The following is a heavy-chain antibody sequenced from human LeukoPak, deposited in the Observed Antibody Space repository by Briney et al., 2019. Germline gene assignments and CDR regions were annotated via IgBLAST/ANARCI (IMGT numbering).Heavy chain of an antibody. Sequence: SETLSLTCAVSGYSISSGYYWGWIRQPPGKGPEWIGSIYHSGSTYYNPSLKSRVTISVDTSKNQFSLKLSSVTAADTAVYYCARQLKVGTFEAFEIWGQGTMVTVSS. CDR2: IYHSGST. J-gene: IGHJ3*02. CDR1: GYSISSGYY. V-gene: IGHV4-38-2*01. CDR3: ARQLKVGTFEAFEI. D-gene: IGHD1-26*01.